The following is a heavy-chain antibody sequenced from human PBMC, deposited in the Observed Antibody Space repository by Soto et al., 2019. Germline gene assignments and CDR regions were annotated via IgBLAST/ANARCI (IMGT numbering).Heavy chain of an antibody. D-gene: IGHD2-15*01. CDR2: INSDGSST. J-gene: IGHJ4*02. V-gene: IGHV3-74*01. Sequence: EVQLVESGGGLVQPGGSLRLSCAASGFTFSSYWMHWVRQAPGKGLVWVSRINSDGSSTSYADSVKGRFTISRDNAKNTLYLQMNSLRAEDTAVYYCARDGGYCSGGSCYSPVDWGQGTLVTVSS. CDR3: ARDGGYCSGGSCYSPVD. CDR1: GFTFSSYW.